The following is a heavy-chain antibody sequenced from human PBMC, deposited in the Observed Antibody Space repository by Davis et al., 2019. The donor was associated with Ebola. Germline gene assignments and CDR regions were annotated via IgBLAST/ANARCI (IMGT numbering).Heavy chain of an antibody. CDR3: ARDLRYDSSGYDYYFYMDV. D-gene: IGHD3-22*01. CDR2: IYYSGST. CDR1: GGSISRDGLY. J-gene: IGHJ6*03. Sequence: PSETLSLTCTVSGGSISRDGLYWTWIRQHPGKGLEWIGYIYYSGSTYYKPSLKSRATISLDTSKNQFSLNLYSVTAADTAVYYCARDLRYDSSGYDYYFYMDVWGKGTTVTVSS. V-gene: IGHV4-31*03.